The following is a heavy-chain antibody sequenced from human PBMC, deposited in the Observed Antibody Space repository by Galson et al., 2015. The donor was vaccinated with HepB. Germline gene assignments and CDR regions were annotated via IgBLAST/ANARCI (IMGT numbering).Heavy chain of an antibody. J-gene: IGHJ4*02. CDR3: AIPYNGDHTRGFHY. V-gene: IGHV1-69*13. D-gene: IGHD4-17*01. CDR2: IIPFFGTA. CDR1: GYTFTSYG. Sequence: SVKVSCKASGYTFTSYGISWVRQAPGQGLEWMGRIIPFFGTANYAQNFQGRVTITADESTSTAYMELSSLRSEDTAVYYCAIPYNGDHTRGFHYWGQGTLVTVSS.